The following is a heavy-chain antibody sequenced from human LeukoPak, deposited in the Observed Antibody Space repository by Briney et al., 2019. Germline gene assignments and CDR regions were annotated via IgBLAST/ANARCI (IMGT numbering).Heavy chain of an antibody. V-gene: IGHV5-51*01. J-gene: IGHJ5*02. Sequence: GESLKISCKGSGYSFTSYWIGWVRQMPGKGLEWMGIIYPGDSDTRYSPSFQGQVTISADKSISTAYLQWSSLKASDTAMYYCARKLALYYDFWNGENWFDPWGQGTLVTVSS. CDR2: IYPGDSDT. D-gene: IGHD3-3*01. CDR1: GYSFTSYW. CDR3: ARKLALYYDFWNGENWFDP.